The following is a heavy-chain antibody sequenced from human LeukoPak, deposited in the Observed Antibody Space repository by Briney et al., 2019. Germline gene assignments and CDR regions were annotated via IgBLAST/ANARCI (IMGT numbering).Heavy chain of an antibody. CDR2: INPSGGST. J-gene: IGHJ5*02. CDR3: ARAPILWFGEYDWFDP. V-gene: IGHV1-46*01. D-gene: IGHD3-10*01. Sequence: ASVKVSCKASGFTFTNYGITWVRQAPGQGLEWMGIINPSGGSTSYAQKFQGRVTMTRDMSTSTVYMELSSLRSEDTAVYYCARAPILWFGEYDWFDPWGQGTLVTVSS. CDR1: GFTFTNYG.